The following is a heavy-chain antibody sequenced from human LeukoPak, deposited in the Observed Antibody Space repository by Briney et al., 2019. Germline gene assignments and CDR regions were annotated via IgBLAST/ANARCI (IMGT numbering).Heavy chain of an antibody. CDR1: GFTFSSYA. Sequence: GGSLRLSCAASGFTFSSYAMSWVRQAPGKGLEWVSGLSGTGESTYIADSLKGRFTISRDNSRDTLYLQMNSLRAEDTAIYYCAKSQWLVRIDAFDIWGQGTMVTVSS. D-gene: IGHD5-12*01. CDR3: AKSQWLVRIDAFDI. J-gene: IGHJ3*02. CDR2: LSGTGEST. V-gene: IGHV3-23*01.